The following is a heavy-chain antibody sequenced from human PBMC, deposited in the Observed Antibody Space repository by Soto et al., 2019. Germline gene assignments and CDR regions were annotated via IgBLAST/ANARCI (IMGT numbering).Heavy chain of an antibody. CDR2: IYYSGST. CDR3: TRGLSNPGWFDP. CDR1: GGSISSGGYY. V-gene: IGHV4-31*03. J-gene: IGHJ5*02. D-gene: IGHD4-4*01. Sequence: QVQLQESGPGLVKPSQTLSLTCTVSGGSISSGGYYWSWIRQHPGKGLEWIGYIYYSGSTYYNPSLKSRVTISVATSKNQFSLKLSSVTAADTAVYYCTRGLSNPGWFDPWGQGTLVTVSS.